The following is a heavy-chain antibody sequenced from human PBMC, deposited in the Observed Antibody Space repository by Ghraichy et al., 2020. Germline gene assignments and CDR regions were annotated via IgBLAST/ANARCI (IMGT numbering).Heavy chain of an antibody. CDR2: IYYSGST. CDR1: GGSISSYY. CDR3: ARGGAVAGTAEIDY. J-gene: IGHJ4*02. V-gene: IGHV4-59*01. D-gene: IGHD6-19*01. Sequence: SETLSLTCTVSGGSISSYYWSWIRQPPGKGLEWIGHIYYSGSTNYNPSLKSRVTISVDTSKNHFSLKLSSVTAADTAVYYCARGGAVAGTAEIDYWGQGTLVTVSS.